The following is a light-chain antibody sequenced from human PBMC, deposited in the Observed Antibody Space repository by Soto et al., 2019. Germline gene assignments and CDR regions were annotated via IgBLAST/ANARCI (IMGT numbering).Light chain of an antibody. Sequence: DIVMPQSPDSMAVSLGDRATINCKYLQSVLYSAKNKNFLTWYQQKPGQPPKLLIYWASTRKSGVPDRFTGSGSGTDFTLTINTLQAEDVAVYYCQQRNYWQVTFGQGTRLEIK. J-gene: IGKJ5*01. CDR2: WAS. CDR1: QSVLYSAKNKNF. V-gene: IGKV4-1*01. CDR3: QQRNYWQVT.